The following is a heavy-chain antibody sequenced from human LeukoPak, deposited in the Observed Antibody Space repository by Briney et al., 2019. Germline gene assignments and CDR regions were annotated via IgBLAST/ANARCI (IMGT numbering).Heavy chain of an antibody. Sequence: GGSPRLSCAASGFTFSDYAMHWVRQAPGKGLEWVAFIRYDGSNKYYADSVKGRFTISRDNSKNTLYLQLNSLRTEDTAVYYCAKKWGQGKSDSGNYFDDWGQGTLVTVSP. D-gene: IGHD1-26*01. V-gene: IGHV3-30*02. CDR1: GFTFSDYA. J-gene: IGHJ4*02. CDR2: IRYDGSNK. CDR3: AKKWGQGKSDSGNYFDD.